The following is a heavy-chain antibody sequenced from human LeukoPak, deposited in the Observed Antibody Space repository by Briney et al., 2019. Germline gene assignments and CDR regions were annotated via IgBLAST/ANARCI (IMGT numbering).Heavy chain of an antibody. CDR1: GFTFSSYS. CDR3: ARGSGYAVFDI. CDR2: ISSSSYI. V-gene: IGHV3-21*01. J-gene: IGHJ3*02. D-gene: IGHD5-12*01. Sequence: GGSLRLSCAASGFTFSSYSMNWVRQAPGKGLEWVSSISSSSYIYYADSVKGRFTISRDNAKNTLYLQMNSLRAEDTAVYYCARGSGYAVFDIWGQGTMVTVSS.